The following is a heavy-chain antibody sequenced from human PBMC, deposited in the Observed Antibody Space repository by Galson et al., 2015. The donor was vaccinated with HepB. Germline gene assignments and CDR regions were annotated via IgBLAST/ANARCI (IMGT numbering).Heavy chain of an antibody. Sequence: SLRLSCAASGFTFSSYSMNWVRQAPGKGLEWVSYISSSSSTRYYADSVKGRFTISRDNAKNSLYLQMNSLRAEDTAVYYCARDPHSEWTKGNWFDPWGQGTLVTVSS. CDR3: ARDPHSEWTKGNWFDP. V-gene: IGHV3-48*01. CDR2: ISSSSSTR. J-gene: IGHJ5*02. CDR1: GFTFSSYS. D-gene: IGHD1-26*01.